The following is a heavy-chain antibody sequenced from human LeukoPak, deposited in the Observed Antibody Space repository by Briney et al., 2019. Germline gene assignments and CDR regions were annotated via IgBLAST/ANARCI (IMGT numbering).Heavy chain of an antibody. Sequence: GGSLRLSRAASGFTFSSYAMHWVRQAPGKGLEWVAVISYDGSNKYYADSVKGRFTISRDNSKNTLYLQMNSLRAEDTAVYYCARDHAASITIFGVDPLNWFDPWGQGTLVTVSS. J-gene: IGHJ5*02. CDR2: ISYDGSNK. D-gene: IGHD3-3*01. CDR1: GFTFSSYA. CDR3: ARDHAASITIFGVDPLNWFDP. V-gene: IGHV3-30-3*01.